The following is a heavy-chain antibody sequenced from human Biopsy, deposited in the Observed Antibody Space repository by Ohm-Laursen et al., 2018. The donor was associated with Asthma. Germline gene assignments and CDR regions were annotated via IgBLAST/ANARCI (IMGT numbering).Heavy chain of an antibody. D-gene: IGHD6-19*01. J-gene: IGHJ6*02. CDR1: GGTFSNFA. Sequence: GASVKGSCKAPGGTFSNFAISWVRQAPGQVLEWLGGIMTVFGTTYYAQKFQGRVTITADESTSTAYMEVTSLRSEDTAIYYCARCQVGYSSGWSLLLKKIYYSGMDVWGQGTAVTVSS. CDR2: IMTVFGTT. CDR3: ARCQVGYSSGWSLLLKKIYYSGMDV. V-gene: IGHV1-69*13.